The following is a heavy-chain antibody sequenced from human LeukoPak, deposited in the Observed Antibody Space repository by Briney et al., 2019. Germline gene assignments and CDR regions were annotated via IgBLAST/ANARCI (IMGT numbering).Heavy chain of an antibody. CDR3: ARDYGNGGKLDY. CDR2: IIPIFGTA. Sequence: ASVKVPCKASGGTFSSYAISWVRQAPGQGLEWMGGIIPIFGTANYAQKFQGRVTITTDESTSTAYMELSSLRSEDTAVYYCARDYGNGGKLDYWGQGTLVTVSS. CDR1: GGTFSSYA. D-gene: IGHD4-23*01. J-gene: IGHJ4*02. V-gene: IGHV1-69*05.